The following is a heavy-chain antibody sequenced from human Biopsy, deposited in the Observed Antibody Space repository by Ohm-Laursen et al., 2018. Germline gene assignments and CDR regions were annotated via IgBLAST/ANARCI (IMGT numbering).Heavy chain of an antibody. V-gene: IGHV4-31*01. CDR1: GDSISSGVYY. CDR2: ISSGGYR. D-gene: IGHD3-10*01. Sequence: TLSLTCTVSGDSISSGVYYWNWFRQHPEKGLEWIGYISSGGYRKYTPSLQSLITISMDTSRNHFSLRLNSVTSADTAVYYCARAPYVSGSFGWFDPWGQGSVVTVSS. J-gene: IGHJ5*02. CDR3: ARAPYVSGSFGWFDP.